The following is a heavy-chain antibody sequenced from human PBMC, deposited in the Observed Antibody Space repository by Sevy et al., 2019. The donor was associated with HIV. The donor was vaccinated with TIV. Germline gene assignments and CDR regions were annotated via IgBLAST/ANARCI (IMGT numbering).Heavy chain of an antibody. V-gene: IGHV4-59*13. J-gene: IGHJ5*02. D-gene: IGHD6-19*01. Sequence: SETLSPTCTVSGGSISSYYWSWIRQPPGKGLEWIGYIYYSGSTNYNPSLKSRVTISVDTSKNQFSLKLSSVTAADTAVYYCARGGQWLVPVIFWFDPWGQGTLVTVSS. CDR1: GGSISSYY. CDR3: ARGGQWLVPVIFWFDP. CDR2: IYYSGST.